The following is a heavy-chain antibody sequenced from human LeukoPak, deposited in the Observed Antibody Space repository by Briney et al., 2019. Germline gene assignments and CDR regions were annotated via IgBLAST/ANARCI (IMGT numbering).Heavy chain of an antibody. Sequence: SETLSLTCTVSGDSINSYSWSWIRQPPGKGLEWIGYIYYTGSTNYNPSLKSRVTMSVDTSKNQFSLKLRSVTAADTAVYYCARGPQGNWFDPWGQGTLVTVSS. J-gene: IGHJ5*02. V-gene: IGHV4-59*12. CDR3: ARGPQGNWFDP. CDR2: IYYTGST. D-gene: IGHD1-14*01. CDR1: GDSINSYS.